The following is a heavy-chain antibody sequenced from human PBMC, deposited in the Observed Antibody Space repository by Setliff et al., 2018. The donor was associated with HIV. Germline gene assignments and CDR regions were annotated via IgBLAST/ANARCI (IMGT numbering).Heavy chain of an antibody. CDR1: GFTFTDYW. CDR2: INVDGSSI. J-gene: IGHJ4*02. D-gene: IGHD1-26*01. Sequence: GGSLRLSCAASGFTFTDYWMHWVRQVPGQGLVWVSRINVDGSSISYADSVKGRFTISRDNAKNTLFLQMNSLRVEDTAVYYCARDPTVGSPDYFDFWGQGTLVTVSS. CDR3: ARDPTVGSPDYFDF. V-gene: IGHV3-74*01.